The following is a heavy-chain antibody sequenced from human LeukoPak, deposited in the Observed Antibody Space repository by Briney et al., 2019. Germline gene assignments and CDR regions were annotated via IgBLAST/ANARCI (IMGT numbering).Heavy chain of an antibody. D-gene: IGHD3-10*01. Sequence: ASVKVSGKASGYTFTGYYMHWVRQAPGQGLEWMGWINPNSGGTNYAQKFQGRVTMTRDTSISTAYMELRRLRSDDTAVYYCARIQYQVWFGENDAFDIWGQGTMVTVSS. V-gene: IGHV1-2*02. CDR2: INPNSGGT. CDR1: GYTFTGYY. J-gene: IGHJ3*02. CDR3: ARIQYQVWFGENDAFDI.